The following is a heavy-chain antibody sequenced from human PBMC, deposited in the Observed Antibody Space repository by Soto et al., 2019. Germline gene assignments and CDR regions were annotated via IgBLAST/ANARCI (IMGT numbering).Heavy chain of an antibody. V-gene: IGHV1-2*02. Sequence: ASVKVSCKASGYTFTGYYMHWVRQAPGQGLEWMGWINPNSGGTNYAQKFQGRVTMTRDTSISTAYMELSRLRSDDTAVYYCARDLHVVVVAATFPSGVLNWGQGTLVTVSS. CDR3: ARDLHVVVVAATFPSGVLN. J-gene: IGHJ4*02. CDR1: GYTFTGYY. CDR2: INPNSGGT. D-gene: IGHD2-15*01.